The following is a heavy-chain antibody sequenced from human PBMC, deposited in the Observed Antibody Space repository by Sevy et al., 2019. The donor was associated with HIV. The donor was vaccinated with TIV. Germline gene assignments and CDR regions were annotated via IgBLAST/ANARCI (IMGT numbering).Heavy chain of an antibody. V-gene: IGHV3-23*01. D-gene: IGHD3-22*01. Sequence: GESLKISCAASGFTFNTHVMNWVRQAPGKGLEWVSSISGFGNTYYADSVRGRFTISRDNAKNTLYLQMNSLRADDTAVSYCAKVLNPALESMMEVTVRSLKGFDVWGQGTMVTVSS. CDR2: ISGFGNT. CDR3: AKVLNPALESMMEVTVRSLKGFDV. CDR1: GFTFNTHV. J-gene: IGHJ3*01.